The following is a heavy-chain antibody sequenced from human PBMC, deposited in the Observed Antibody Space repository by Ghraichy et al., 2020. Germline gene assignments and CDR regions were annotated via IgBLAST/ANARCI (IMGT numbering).Heavy chain of an antibody. V-gene: IGHV3-30-3*01. Sequence: GGSLRLSCAASGFTFSSYAMHWVRQAPGKGLEWVAVISYDGSNKYYADSVKGRFTISRDNSKNTLYLQMNSLRAEDTAVYYCARDGPRRFGQPGWFDPWGQGTLVTVSS. CDR2: ISYDGSNK. J-gene: IGHJ5*02. CDR3: ARDGPRRFGQPGWFDP. CDR1: GFTFSSYA. D-gene: IGHD3-10*01.